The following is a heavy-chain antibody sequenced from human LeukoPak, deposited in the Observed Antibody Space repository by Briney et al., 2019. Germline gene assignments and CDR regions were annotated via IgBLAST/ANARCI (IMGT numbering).Heavy chain of an antibody. J-gene: IGHJ4*02. CDR2: IWYDGSNK. CDR3: ARGRVYYDSSGYPIDY. CDR1: GGTFSSYG. D-gene: IGHD3-22*01. Sequence: SCKASGGTFSSYGMHWVRQAPGKGLKWVAVIWYDGSNKYYADSVKGRFTISRDNSKNTLYLQMNSLRAEDTAVYYCARGRVYYDSSGYPIDYWGQGTLVTVSS. V-gene: IGHV3-33*01.